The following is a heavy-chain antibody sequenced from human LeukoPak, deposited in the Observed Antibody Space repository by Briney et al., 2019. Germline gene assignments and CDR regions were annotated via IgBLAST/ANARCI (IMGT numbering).Heavy chain of an antibody. CDR1: GYTFTDYY. Sequence: ASVKVSCKASGYTFTDYYIHWVRQAPGQGLEWMGWINLNSGGTKFARNFQVRVTMTRDTSIRTAYMELSRLRSDDTAVYYCARGHGYGSGSYYNVPKYWGQGTLVTVSS. CDR2: INLNSGGT. V-gene: IGHV1-2*02. J-gene: IGHJ4*02. D-gene: IGHD3-10*01. CDR3: ARGHGYGSGSYYNVPKY.